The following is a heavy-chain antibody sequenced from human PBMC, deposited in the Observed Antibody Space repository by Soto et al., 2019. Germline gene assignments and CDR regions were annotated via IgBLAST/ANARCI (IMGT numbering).Heavy chain of an antibody. Sequence: SETLSLTCTVSGGSISSYYWSWIRQPPGKGLEWIGYIYYSGSTNYNPSLKSRVTISVDTSKNQFSLKLSSVTAADTAVYYCARGWVTMGYWGQGTLVTVSS. V-gene: IGHV4-59*08. D-gene: IGHD1-26*01. J-gene: IGHJ4*02. CDR1: GGSISSYY. CDR3: ARGWVTMGY. CDR2: IYYSGST.